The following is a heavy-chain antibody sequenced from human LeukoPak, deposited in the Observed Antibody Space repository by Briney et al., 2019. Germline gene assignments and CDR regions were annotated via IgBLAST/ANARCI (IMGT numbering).Heavy chain of an antibody. V-gene: IGHV3-30*03. Sequence: GGSLRLSCAASGFTFSSYGMHWVRQAPGKGLEWVAVISYDGSNKYYADSVKGRFTISRDNSKNTLYLQMNGLRAEDTAVYYCATAPPDAPRKYYFDYWGQGTLVTVSS. J-gene: IGHJ4*02. CDR2: ISYDGSNK. D-gene: IGHD2-8*01. CDR1: GFTFSSYG. CDR3: ATAPPDAPRKYYFDY.